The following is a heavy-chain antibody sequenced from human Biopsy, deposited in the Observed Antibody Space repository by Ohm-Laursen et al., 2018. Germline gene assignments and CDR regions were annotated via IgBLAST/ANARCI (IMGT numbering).Heavy chain of an antibody. V-gene: IGHV1-69*13. D-gene: IGHD1/OR15-1a*01. CDR1: GGTFSSSA. J-gene: IGHJ5*02. Sequence: SVKVSYKASGGTFSSSAITWVRQAPGQGLEWMGGIIGIFRTAHYAQKFQGRVTITADEFMSTAYMELSSLRSEDTAVYYCARGGGYNWNNGWFDPWGQGTLVTVSS. CDR3: ARGGGYNWNNGWFDP. CDR2: IIGIFRTA.